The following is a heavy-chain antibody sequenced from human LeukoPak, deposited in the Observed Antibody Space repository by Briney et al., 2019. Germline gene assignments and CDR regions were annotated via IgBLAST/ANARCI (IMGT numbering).Heavy chain of an antibody. V-gene: IGHV3-30*04. Sequence: GRSLRLSCAASGFTFSSYAMHWVRQAPGKGLEWVAVISYDGSNKYYADSVKGRFTISRDNSKNTLYLQMNSLRAEDTAAYYCARHQPDYWGQGTLVTVSS. CDR1: GFTFSSYA. D-gene: IGHD2-2*01. CDR3: ARHQPDY. J-gene: IGHJ4*02. CDR2: ISYDGSNK.